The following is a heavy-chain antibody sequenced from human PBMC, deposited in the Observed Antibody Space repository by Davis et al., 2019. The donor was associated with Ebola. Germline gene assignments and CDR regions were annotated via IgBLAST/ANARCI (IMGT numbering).Heavy chain of an antibody. D-gene: IGHD2-15*01. CDR3: TRGWFRSGMDV. CDR2: TYYNSKWYN. Sequence: HSQTLSLTCSIPGDTVSGSSGAWNWIRQSPSRGLEWLGRTYYNSKWYNDYAASVRGRIAVNPDTSKNQFSLLLNSVTPEDTAIYYCTRGWFRSGMDVWGQGTTITVSS. V-gene: IGHV6-1*01. CDR1: GDTVSGSSGA. J-gene: IGHJ6*02.